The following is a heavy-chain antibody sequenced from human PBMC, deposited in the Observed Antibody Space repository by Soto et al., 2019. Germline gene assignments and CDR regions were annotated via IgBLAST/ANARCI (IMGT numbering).Heavy chain of an antibody. CDR1: GGAISSSTYC. CDR2: ICNGGNT. CDR3: ARHRRHRLHASGDSEY. D-gene: IGHD4-17*01. Sequence: QLLLQESGPGLGKPSETLSLTCSVSGGAISSSTYCWGWSRQPPGKGLVWIGIICNGGNTYYNSSRKSRVTISVDTSKSQFSLTLSSVTAADTSVYYCARHRRHRLHASGDSEYWGRGTLVSVSS. V-gene: IGHV4-39*01. J-gene: IGHJ4*02.